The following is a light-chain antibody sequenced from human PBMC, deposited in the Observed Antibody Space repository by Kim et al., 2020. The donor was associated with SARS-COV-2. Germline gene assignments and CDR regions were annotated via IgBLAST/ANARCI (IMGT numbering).Light chain of an antibody. Sequence: SLPPGESATLSCRASQSVSSYLAWYQQKPGQAPRLLIYDASNRATGIPARFSGSGSGTDFTLTISSLEPEDFAVYYCQQRSNWFTFGGGTKVDIK. CDR3: QQRSNWFT. J-gene: IGKJ4*01. CDR1: QSVSSY. CDR2: DAS. V-gene: IGKV3-11*01.